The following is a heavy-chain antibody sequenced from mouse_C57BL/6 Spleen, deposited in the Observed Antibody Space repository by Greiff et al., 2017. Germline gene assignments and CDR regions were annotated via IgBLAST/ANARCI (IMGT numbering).Heavy chain of an antibody. Sequence: EVKVVESGGGLVQSGRSLRLSCATSGFTFSDFYMEWVRQAPGKGLEWIAASRNKANDYTTEYSASVKGRFIVSRDTSQSILYLQMNALRAEDTAIYYCARDAGPHYYYGGYFDVWGTGTTVTVSS. CDR3: ARDAGPHYYYGGYFDV. CDR1: GFTFSDFY. D-gene: IGHD1-1*01. CDR2: SRNKANDYTT. J-gene: IGHJ1*03. V-gene: IGHV7-1*01.